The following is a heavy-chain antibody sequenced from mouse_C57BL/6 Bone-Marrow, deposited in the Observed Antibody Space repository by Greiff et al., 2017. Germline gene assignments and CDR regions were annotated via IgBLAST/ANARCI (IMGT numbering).Heavy chain of an antibody. CDR2: ISDGGSYT. CDR1: GFTFSSYA. J-gene: IGHJ1*03. V-gene: IGHV5-4*01. Sequence: EVQRVESGGGLVKPGGSLKLSCAASGFTFSSYAMSRVRQTPEKRLEWVATISDGGSYTYYPDNVKGRFTISRDNAKNNLYLQMSHLKSEDTAMYYCARDFTTVVDWYFDVWGTGTTVTVSS. D-gene: IGHD1-1*01. CDR3: ARDFTTVVDWYFDV.